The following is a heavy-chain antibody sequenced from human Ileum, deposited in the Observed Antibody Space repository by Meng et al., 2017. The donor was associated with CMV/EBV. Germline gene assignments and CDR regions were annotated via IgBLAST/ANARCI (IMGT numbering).Heavy chain of an antibody. CDR3: ARAARFLVVMFDY. V-gene: IGHV4-34*01. Sequence: CGVNGGSFSGDDWTWIRQPPGKGLEWIGEINHRGSTNYNSSLKSRVTISVDTSKNQFSLKLSSVTAADTAVYYCARAARFLVVMFDYWGQGILVTVSS. J-gene: IGHJ4*02. CDR2: INHRGST. CDR1: GGSFSGDD. D-gene: IGHD3-3*01.